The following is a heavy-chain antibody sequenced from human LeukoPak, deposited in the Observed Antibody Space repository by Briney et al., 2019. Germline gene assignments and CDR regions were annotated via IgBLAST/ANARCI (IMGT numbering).Heavy chain of an antibody. CDR3: ARQRRGSYNDYSEGDY. CDR1: GCYFPNYW. CDR2: IHPGDSNT. Sequence: GESLKISCKGSGCYFPNYWIGWVRQVPGKGLEWMGVIHPGDSNTRYSPSFQGQVTISVDRSISTAYLRWSSLKASDTAMYYCARQRRGSYNDYSEGDYWGQGTLVTVSS. V-gene: IGHV5-51*01. D-gene: IGHD4-11*01. J-gene: IGHJ4*02.